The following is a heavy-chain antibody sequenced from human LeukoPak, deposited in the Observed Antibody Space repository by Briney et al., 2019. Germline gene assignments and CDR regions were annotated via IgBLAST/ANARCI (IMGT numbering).Heavy chain of an antibody. CDR2: IFHAGTT. Sequence: PSETLSLTCAVSGASISSINWRSWARQPPGKGLEWIGEIFHAGTTNYNPSLQSRVTISVDNSRNQFSLKLTSATAADTAVYYCMRTYCSNISCFYFDYWGQGTLVTVSS. CDR3: MRTYCSNISCFYFDY. J-gene: IGHJ4*02. D-gene: IGHD2-2*01. V-gene: IGHV4-4*02. CDR1: GASISSINW.